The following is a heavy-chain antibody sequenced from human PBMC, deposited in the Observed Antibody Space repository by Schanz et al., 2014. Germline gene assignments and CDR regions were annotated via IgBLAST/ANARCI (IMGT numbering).Heavy chain of an antibody. CDR2: ISYDGSNK. D-gene: IGHD3-16*01. Sequence: QVQLVESGGGVIQPGRCLRLSCAVSGFTFSSYGMHWVRQAPGKGLEWVALISYDGSNKHYADSVKGRFTISRDNSKXXLYLQMNSLRAEDTAVYYCARDYAGFDCWGQGTLVTVSS. V-gene: IGHV3-30*03. J-gene: IGHJ4*02. CDR3: ARDYAGFDC. CDR1: GFTFSSYG.